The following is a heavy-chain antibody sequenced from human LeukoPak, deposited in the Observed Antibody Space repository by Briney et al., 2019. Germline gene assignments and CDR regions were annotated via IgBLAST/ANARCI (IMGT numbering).Heavy chain of an antibody. CDR3: ARAQLGDSSWHFDY. CDR1: GGSISSYY. J-gene: IGHJ4*02. D-gene: IGHD6-13*01. Sequence: PSETLSLTCTVSGGSISSYYWSWIRQPPGKGLEWIGYIYYSGSTNYNPSLKSRVTISVDTSKNQFSLKLSSVTAADTAVYYCARAQLGDSSWHFDYWGQGTLVTVSS. V-gene: IGHV4-59*01. CDR2: IYYSGST.